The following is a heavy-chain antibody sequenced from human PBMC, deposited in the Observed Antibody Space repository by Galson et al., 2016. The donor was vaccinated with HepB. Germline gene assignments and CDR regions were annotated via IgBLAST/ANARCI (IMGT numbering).Heavy chain of an antibody. CDR1: GFTFSSYG. V-gene: IGHV3-30*18. D-gene: IGHD2-2*01. CDR2: ISYDGSNK. J-gene: IGHJ6*02. CDR3: AKDTARYCSSPSCSYGMDV. Sequence: SLRLSCAASGFTFSSYGMHWVRQAPGKGLEWVAVISYDGSNKYYADSVKGRFTISRDNSKNTLYLQMNSLRAEDTAVYYCAKDTARYCSSPSCSYGMDVWGQGTTVTVSS.